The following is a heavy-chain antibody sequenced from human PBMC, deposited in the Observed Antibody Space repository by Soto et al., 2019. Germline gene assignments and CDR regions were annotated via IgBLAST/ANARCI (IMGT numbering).Heavy chain of an antibody. CDR1: GFTFSDYA. CDR3: AIVVYNYGYSGHDY. D-gene: IGHD5-18*01. Sequence: PGGSLRLSCAASGFTFSDYAMSWVRQAPGKGLEWVSAISGGGGNTYYADSVKGRLTISRDNSKNTLYLQMNSLRAEDRAVYYCAIVVYNYGYSGHDYWGEGALVTVSS. V-gene: IGHV3-23*01. J-gene: IGHJ4*02. CDR2: ISGGGGNT.